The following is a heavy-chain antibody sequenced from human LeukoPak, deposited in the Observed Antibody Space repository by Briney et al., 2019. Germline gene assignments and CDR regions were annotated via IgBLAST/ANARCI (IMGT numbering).Heavy chain of an antibody. Sequence: GGSLRLSCAASGFTFSSYAMSWVRQAPGKGLEWVAVISYDGSNKYYVDSVKGRFTISRDNSKNTLYLQMNSLRAEDTAVYYCARGPLEWSSEIQYFDYWGQGTLVTVSS. D-gene: IGHD3-3*01. CDR2: ISYDGSNK. CDR1: GFTFSSYA. CDR3: ARGPLEWSSEIQYFDY. V-gene: IGHV3-30*04. J-gene: IGHJ4*02.